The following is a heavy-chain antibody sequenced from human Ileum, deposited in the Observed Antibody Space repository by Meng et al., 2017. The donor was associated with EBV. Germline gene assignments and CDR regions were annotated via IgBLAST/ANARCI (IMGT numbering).Heavy chain of an antibody. CDR1: GAPVSGSDW. Sequence: VWGPARVTPWGAVALSCASFGAPVSGSDWWSWVRQPPGKGLEWIGEVYHDGATNYHPSLKSRVTISLDKSKNEVNLHLNSLTAADTAVYFCARSSPIVRGLDYWGQGTLVTVSS. J-gene: IGHJ4*02. D-gene: IGHD3-10*01. CDR2: VYHDGAT. V-gene: IGHV4-4*02. CDR3: ARSSPIVRGLDY.